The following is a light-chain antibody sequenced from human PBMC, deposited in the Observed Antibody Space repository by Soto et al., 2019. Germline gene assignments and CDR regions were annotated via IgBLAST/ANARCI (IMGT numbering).Light chain of an antibody. J-gene: IGKJ4*01. V-gene: IGKV4-1*01. CDR3: QQYYSTPLP. Sequence: DIVMTQSPDSLAVSLGERATINCKSSQSVLYSSNNKNYLAWYQQKPGQTPKLLIYWASTRESGVPDRFSGSASGTDFTLTISSLQAEDVAVYYCQQYYSTPLPFGGGTKVEIK. CDR2: WAS. CDR1: QSVLYSSNNKNY.